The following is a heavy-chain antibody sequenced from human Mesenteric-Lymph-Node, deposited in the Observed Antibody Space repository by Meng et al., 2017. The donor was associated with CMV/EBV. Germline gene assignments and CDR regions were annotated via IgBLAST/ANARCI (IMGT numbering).Heavy chain of an antibody. Sequence: LSCAASRFTFSRYWMHWVRQAPGKGLVWVSRLYNDESTISYADSVKGRFTISRDNAQKILYLQMNSLRVDDTAVYYCARVGGGNPFDYWGQGILVTVSS. D-gene: IGHD4-23*01. V-gene: IGHV3-74*01. CDR2: LYNDESTI. CDR3: ARVGGGNPFDY. CDR1: RFTFSRYW. J-gene: IGHJ4*02.